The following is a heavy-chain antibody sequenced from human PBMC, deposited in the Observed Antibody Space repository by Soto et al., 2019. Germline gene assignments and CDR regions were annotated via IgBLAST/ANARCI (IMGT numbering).Heavy chain of an antibody. Sequence: QVQLVQSGAEVKKPGSSVKVSCKASGGTFSSYTISWVRQAPGQGLEWMGRIIPMLGIANYVQKFHAGVTITADTSTSTAYMELSSLRSEDTAVYYCARGSSSWYNFYYMDVWGKGTTVTVSS. J-gene: IGHJ6*03. V-gene: IGHV1-69*02. CDR2: IIPMLGIA. CDR1: GGTFSSYT. CDR3: ARGSSSWYNFYYMDV. D-gene: IGHD6-13*01.